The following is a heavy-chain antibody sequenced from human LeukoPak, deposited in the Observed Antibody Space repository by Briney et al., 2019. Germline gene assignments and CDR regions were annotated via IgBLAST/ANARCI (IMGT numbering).Heavy chain of an antibody. CDR1: GYSFTSYW. CDR3: ARRGEAMDPFDY. CDR2: IYPGDSDT. V-gene: IGHV5-51*01. J-gene: IGHJ4*02. Sequence: PGESLKISCKDSGYSFTSYWIGWVRQMSGKGLEWMGIIYPGDSDTRYSPSFQGQVTISADKSINTAYLQWSSLKASDTAIYYCARRGEAMDPFDYWGQGTLVTVSS. D-gene: IGHD5-18*01.